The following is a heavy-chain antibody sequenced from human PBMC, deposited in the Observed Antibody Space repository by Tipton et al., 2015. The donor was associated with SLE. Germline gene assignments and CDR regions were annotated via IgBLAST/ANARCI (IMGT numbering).Heavy chain of an antibody. D-gene: IGHD6-6*01. V-gene: IGHV3-30*02. CDR3: AKLVPVSSSTREMDY. CDR1: GFTLSSYG. CDR2: IRYDGSNK. J-gene: IGHJ4*02. Sequence: SLRLSCAASGFTLSSYGMHWVRQAPGKGLEWVAFIRYDGSNKYYADSVKGRFTISRDNSKNTLYLQMNSLRAEDTAVYYCAKLVPVSSSTREMDYWGQGTLVTVSS.